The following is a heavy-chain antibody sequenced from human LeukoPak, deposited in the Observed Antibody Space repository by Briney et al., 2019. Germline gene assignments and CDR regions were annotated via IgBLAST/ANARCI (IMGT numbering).Heavy chain of an antibody. V-gene: IGHV4-34*01. CDR3: AMVTLTGWTFDP. CDR1: GGSFSGYY. D-gene: IGHD4-23*01. J-gene: IGHJ5*02. Sequence: PSETLSLTCAVYGGSFSGYYWSWIRQPPGKGLEWIGEINYRGGTNYNPSPKSRVTISVDTSKNQFSLKLSSVTAADTAVYYCAMVTLTGWTFDPWGQGTLVTVSS. CDR2: INYRGGT.